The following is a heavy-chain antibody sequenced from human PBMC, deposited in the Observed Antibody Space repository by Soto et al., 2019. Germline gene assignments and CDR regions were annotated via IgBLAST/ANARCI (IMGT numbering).Heavy chain of an antibody. V-gene: IGHV1-69*13. J-gene: IGHJ4*02. CDR3: ARGDEMTAVPIFEY. CDR2: VIPVFNTS. Sequence: ASVKVSCKTSGGAFGRYSVSWVRQAPGQGLEWIGGVIPVFNTSNYSLKFQGRVAIFADVSTSTVFMELRSLRSEDTALYYCARGDEMTAVPIFEYWGQGTLVTVSS. D-gene: IGHD6-25*01. CDR1: GGAFGRYS.